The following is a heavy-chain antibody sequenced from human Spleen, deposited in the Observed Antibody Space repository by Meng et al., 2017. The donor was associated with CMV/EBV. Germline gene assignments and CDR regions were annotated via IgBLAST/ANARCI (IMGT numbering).Heavy chain of an antibody. J-gene: IGHJ6*02. D-gene: IGHD2-2*01. CDR1: GFRFDDHA. CDR3: AKDNRDLHYQLPPWHFYGVDV. V-gene: IGHV3-9*01. CDR2: IGWNGGRI. Sequence: GGSLRLSCEASGFRFDDHAMYWVRQAPGKGLEWVSGIGWNGGRIGYADSVKGRFTISRDNGKNFVYLQMNSLRPEDAAVYYCAKDNRDLHYQLPPWHFYGVDVWGQGTTVTVSS.